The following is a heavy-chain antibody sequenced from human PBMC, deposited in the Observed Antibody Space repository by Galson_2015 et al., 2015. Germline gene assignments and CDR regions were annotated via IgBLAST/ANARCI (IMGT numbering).Heavy chain of an antibody. CDR1: GFTLSSYG. Sequence: PLRRSSAASGFTLSSYGMHWGRQAPGKGLEWVAVISYDGSNKYYADSVKGRFTISRDNSKNTLYLQMNSLRAEDTAVYYCAKDPGYSSGWFFGAFDIWGQGTMVTVSS. J-gene: IGHJ3*02. D-gene: IGHD6-19*01. CDR2: ISYDGSNK. V-gene: IGHV3-30*18. CDR3: AKDPGYSSGWFFGAFDI.